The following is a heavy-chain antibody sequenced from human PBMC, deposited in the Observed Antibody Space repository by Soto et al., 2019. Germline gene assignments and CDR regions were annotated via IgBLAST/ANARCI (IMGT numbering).Heavy chain of an antibody. Sequence: PSQTLSLPCAISGDSVSSNSAAWNWIRQSPSRGLEWLGRTYYRSKWYNDYAVSVKSRITINPDTSKNQFSLQLNSVTPEDTAVYYCARDKFYDFWSGYSSDYYYYGMDVWGQGTTVTVSS. CDR2: TYYRSKWYN. J-gene: IGHJ6*02. CDR1: GDSVSSNSAA. CDR3: ARDKFYDFWSGYSSDYYYYGMDV. V-gene: IGHV6-1*01. D-gene: IGHD3-3*01.